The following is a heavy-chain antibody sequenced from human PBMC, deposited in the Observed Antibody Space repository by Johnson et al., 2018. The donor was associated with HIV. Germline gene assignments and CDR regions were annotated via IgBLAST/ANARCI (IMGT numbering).Heavy chain of an antibody. V-gene: IGHV3-7*03. CDR2: IKQDGTEK. CDR1: GFTFGDYA. Sequence: VQLVESGGGLVQPGRSLRLSCTGSGFTFGDYAMSWFRQAPGKGLEWVANIKQDGTEKYYVDSVKGRFTISRDNVKNSLYLQMNSLRAEDTAVYFCARVGDSSSSLGAFDSWGQGTMVTVSS. CDR3: ARVGDSSSSLGAFDS. J-gene: IGHJ3*02. D-gene: IGHD6-6*01.